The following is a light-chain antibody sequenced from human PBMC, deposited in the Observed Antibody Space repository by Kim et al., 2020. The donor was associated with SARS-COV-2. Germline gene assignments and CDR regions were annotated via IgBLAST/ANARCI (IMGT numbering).Light chain of an antibody. CDR1: KLGDKY. CDR2: QDS. V-gene: IGLV3-1*01. CDR3: QAWDSSNYV. J-gene: IGLJ1*01. Sequence: SYELTQPPSVSVSPGQTASITCSGDKLGDKYACWYQQKPGQSPVLVIYQDSKRPSGIPERFSGSNSGNTATLTISGTQAMDEADYYCQAWDSSNYVFGTGTEVTV.